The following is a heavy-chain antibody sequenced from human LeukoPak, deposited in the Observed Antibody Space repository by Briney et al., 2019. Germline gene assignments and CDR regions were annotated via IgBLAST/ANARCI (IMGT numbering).Heavy chain of an antibody. D-gene: IGHD5-24*01. J-gene: IGHJ4*02. V-gene: IGHV3-23*01. Sequence: GGSLRLSCAASGFTFSSYGMSWVRQAPGKGLEWVSAISGSGGSTYYADSVKGRFTISRDNSKNTLYLQMNSLRAEDTAVYYCAKRDGYQYYFDYWGQGTLVTVSS. CDR3: AKRDGYQYYFDY. CDR1: GFTFSSYG. CDR2: ISGSGGST.